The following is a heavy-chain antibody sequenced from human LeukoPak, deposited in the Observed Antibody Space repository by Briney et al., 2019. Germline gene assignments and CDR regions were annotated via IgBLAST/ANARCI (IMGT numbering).Heavy chain of an antibody. Sequence: EASVKVSCKASGYTFTGYYMHWVRQAPGQGHELMGWINPNGGGTNYAQKFQGRVTMTRDTSISTAYMELRRLRSDDTAVYYCARGRYYGSGSYYCFDPWGQGTLVTVSS. D-gene: IGHD3-10*01. CDR3: ARGRYYGSGSYYCFDP. CDR1: GYTFTGYY. J-gene: IGHJ5*02. CDR2: INPNGGGT. V-gene: IGHV1-2*02.